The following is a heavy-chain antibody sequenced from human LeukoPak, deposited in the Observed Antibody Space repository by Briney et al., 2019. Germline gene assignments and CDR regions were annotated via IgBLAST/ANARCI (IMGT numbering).Heavy chain of an antibody. CDR2: MNPNSGNA. Sequence: ASVKVSCKASGSTFTSYDINWVRQPTGQGLEWIGWMNPNSGNAGYAQQFQGRVTMNRSTSISTAYMERSSLRSEDTAVYYCARVGSSSWYSRFDPWGQGTLVTVSS. CDR1: GSTFTSYD. J-gene: IGHJ5*02. V-gene: IGHV1-8*01. D-gene: IGHD6-13*01. CDR3: ARVGSSSWYSRFDP.